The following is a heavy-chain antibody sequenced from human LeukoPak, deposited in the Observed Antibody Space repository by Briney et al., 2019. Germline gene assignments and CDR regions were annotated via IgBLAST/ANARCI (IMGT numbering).Heavy chain of an antibody. CDR2: ISSNGGST. J-gene: IGHJ4*02. D-gene: IGHD3-10*01. CDR3: VKVGDYYGSGSYYPPYLDY. V-gene: IGHV3-64D*06. Sequence: GGSLRLSCSASGFTFSSYAMHWVRQAPGKGLEYVSAISSNGGSTYYADSVKGRFTISRDNSKNTLYLQMSSLRAEDTAVYYCVKVGDYYGSGSYYPPYLDYWGQGTLVTVSS. CDR1: GFTFSSYA.